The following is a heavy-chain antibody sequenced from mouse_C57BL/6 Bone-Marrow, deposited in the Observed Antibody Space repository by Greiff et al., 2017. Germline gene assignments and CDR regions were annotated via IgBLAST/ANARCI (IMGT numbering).Heavy chain of an antibody. Sequence: EVKVVESGGDLVKPGGSLKLSCAASGFTFSSYGMSWVRQTPDKRLEWVATISSGGSYTYYPDSVKGRFTISRDNAKNTLYLQMSSLKSEDTAMYYCARHIWLLRGYAMDYWGQGTSVTVSS. D-gene: IGHD2-3*01. CDR1: GFTFSSYG. J-gene: IGHJ4*01. CDR3: ARHIWLLRGYAMDY. CDR2: ISSGGSYT. V-gene: IGHV5-6*01.